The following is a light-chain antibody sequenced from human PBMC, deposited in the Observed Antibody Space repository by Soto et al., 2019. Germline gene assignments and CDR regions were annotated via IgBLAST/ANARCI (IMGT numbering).Light chain of an antibody. CDR1: SSNIGSNF. CDR3: AAWDDSLSGYV. CDR2: DSN. V-gene: IGLV1-47*02. J-gene: IGLJ1*01. Sequence: QSVLTQPPSASGTPRQRVTISCSGSSSNIGSNFVYWYQQLPGTAPKLLIYDSNLRPSGVPDRFSGSKPGTSASLAISGLRSEDEADYYCAAWDDSLSGYVFGTGTKVTVL.